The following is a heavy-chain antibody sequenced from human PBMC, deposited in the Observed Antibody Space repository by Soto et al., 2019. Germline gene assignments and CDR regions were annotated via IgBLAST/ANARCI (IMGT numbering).Heavy chain of an antibody. CDR2: ISGGGGTT. CDR1: GFTFTSFA. D-gene: IGHD3-16*02. V-gene: IGHV3-23*01. CDR3: AKKSPVGELSSFFDTSFDS. J-gene: IGHJ4*02. Sequence: GGSLRLSCAASGFTFTSFAMSWVRQAPGKGLEWVSSISGGGGTTHYADSVKGRFSISKDNSRSTVYLQMNSLRAGDTAVYYCAKKSPVGELSSFFDTSFDSWGQGTLVTVSS.